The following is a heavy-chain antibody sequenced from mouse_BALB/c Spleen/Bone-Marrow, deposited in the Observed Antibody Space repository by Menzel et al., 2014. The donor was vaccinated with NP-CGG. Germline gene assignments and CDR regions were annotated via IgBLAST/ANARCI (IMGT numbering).Heavy chain of an antibody. J-gene: IGHJ2*01. CDR2: ISGGGSYT. CDR1: GFTFSSYG. CDR3: ARQAGGSGYFDY. D-gene: IGHD1-1*01. V-gene: IGHV5-9-2*01. Sequence: EVKLVESGGGLVKPGGSLKLSCAASGFTFSSYGMSWVRQTPEKRLEWVATISGGGSYTYYPDSVKGRFTISRDNAKNNLYLQMSSLRSGDTALYYCARQAGGSGYFDYWGQGTTLTVSS.